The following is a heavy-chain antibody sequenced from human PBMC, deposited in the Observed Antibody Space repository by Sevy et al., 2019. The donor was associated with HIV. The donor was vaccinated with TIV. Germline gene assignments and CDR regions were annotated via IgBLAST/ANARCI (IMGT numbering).Heavy chain of an antibody. CDR3: ARDRWELLHNYFDY. V-gene: IGHV6-1*01. CDR1: GDSVSSNSAA. Sequence: KQSQTLSLTCAISGDSVSSNSAAWNWIRQSPSSGLEWLGRTYYRSKWYNDYAVSVKSRITINPDTSKNQFSLQLNSVTPEDTAVYYCARDRWELLHNYFDYWGQGTLVTVSS. D-gene: IGHD1-26*01. J-gene: IGHJ4*02. CDR2: TYYRSKWYN.